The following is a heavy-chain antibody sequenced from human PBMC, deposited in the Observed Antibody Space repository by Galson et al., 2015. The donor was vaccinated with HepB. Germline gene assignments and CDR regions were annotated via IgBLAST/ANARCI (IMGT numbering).Heavy chain of an antibody. D-gene: IGHD3-22*01. CDR1: EYTFSRYA. Sequence: SLRLSCAASEYTFSRYAMHWVRQAPGKGLEWVSVISSDGSNKYYADSVKGRFTLSRDNSKNTLYLQMNSLRAEDTAVYYCARVALSHCDSCGYYSFDYWGQGTLVTVSS. CDR2: ISSDGSNK. V-gene: IGHV3-30*04. J-gene: IGHJ4*02. CDR3: ARVALSHCDSCGYYSFDY.